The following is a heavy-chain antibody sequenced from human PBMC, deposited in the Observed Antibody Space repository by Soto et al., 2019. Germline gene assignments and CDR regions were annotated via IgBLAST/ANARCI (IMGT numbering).Heavy chain of an antibody. CDR2: IVVGSGNT. J-gene: IGHJ6*02. CDR3: AADRGPRADDYGDDAHYYYYGMDV. D-gene: IGHD4-17*01. Sequence: GASVKVSCKASGFTFTSSAMQWVRQARGQRLEWIGWIVVGSGNTNYAQKFQERVTITRDMSTSTAYMELSSLRSEDTAVYYCAADRGPRADDYGDDAHYYYYGMDVWGQGTTVTVSS. V-gene: IGHV1-58*02. CDR1: GFTFTSSA.